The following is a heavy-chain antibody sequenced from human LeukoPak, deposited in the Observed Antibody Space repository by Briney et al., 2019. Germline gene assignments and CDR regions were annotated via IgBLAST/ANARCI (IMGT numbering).Heavy chain of an antibody. Sequence: LGGSLRLSCAASGFTFSSYAMSWVRQAPGKGLEWVSLISGSGGSTYYADSVKGRFTISRDNSKNTLYLQMNSLRAEDTAVFYCAKDRDDYVWGSYLGAFDIWGQGTMVTVSS. J-gene: IGHJ3*02. V-gene: IGHV3-23*01. CDR3: AKDRDDYVWGSYLGAFDI. CDR2: ISGSGGST. CDR1: GFTFSSYA. D-gene: IGHD3-16*01.